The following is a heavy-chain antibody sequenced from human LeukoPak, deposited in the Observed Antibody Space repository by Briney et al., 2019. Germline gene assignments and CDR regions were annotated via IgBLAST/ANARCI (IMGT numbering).Heavy chain of an antibody. Sequence: PGGSLRLSCAAYGFTFSNYWMSWVRQAPGKGLEWVANVRPDGSEIQYVDSMKGRFTVPRDNSENSLYLRMSSLRAEDTAVYYCATTARSRSWDYWGQGTLVTVSS. V-gene: IGHV3-7*01. J-gene: IGHJ4*02. CDR2: VRPDGSEI. CDR3: ATTARSRSWDY. CDR1: GFTFSNYW. D-gene: IGHD2-2*01.